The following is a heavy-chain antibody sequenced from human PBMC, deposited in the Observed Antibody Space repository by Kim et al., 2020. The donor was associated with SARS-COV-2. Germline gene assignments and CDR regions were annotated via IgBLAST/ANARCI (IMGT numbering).Heavy chain of an antibody. D-gene: IGHD6-19*01. Sequence: GGSLRLSCAASGFTFSSRAMSWVRPAPGKGPEWVASVNNGGNAYYADSVKGRFTVSRDITRDTLYLQMNSLRAEDTALYFCAKDHPSSGWPAFDSWGQGT. CDR3: AKDHPSSGWPAFDS. V-gene: IGHV3-23*01. J-gene: IGHJ4*02. CDR2: VNNGGNA. CDR1: GFTFSSRA.